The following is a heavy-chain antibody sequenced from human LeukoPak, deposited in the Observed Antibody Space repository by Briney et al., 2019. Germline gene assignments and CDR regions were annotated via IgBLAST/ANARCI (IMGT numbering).Heavy chain of an antibody. J-gene: IGHJ4*02. Sequence: ASVKVSCKASGYTFTTYGISWVRQAPGRGLEWMGWISGYDGNTNFAQRLQGRVTLTTDTSTSTAYMELRSLRSDDTAVYYCARDRYGVRSGSCDYWGQGTLVTVSS. CDR3: ARDRYGVRSGSCDY. D-gene: IGHD1-26*01. CDR1: GYTFTTYG. V-gene: IGHV1-18*01. CDR2: ISGYDGNT.